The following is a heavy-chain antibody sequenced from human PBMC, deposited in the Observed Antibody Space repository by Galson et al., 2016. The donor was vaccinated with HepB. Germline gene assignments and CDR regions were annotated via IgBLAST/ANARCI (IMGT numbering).Heavy chain of an antibody. CDR1: GGSISSSSYY. J-gene: IGHJ4*02. D-gene: IGHD6-13*01. CDR2: IYYSGST. Sequence: SETLSLTCTVSGGSISSSSYYWGWIRQPPGKGLEWIGSIYYSGSTYYNPSLKSRVTISGDTSKNQFSLKLSSVTAADTAVYYCARYVGLVGYPRAAGGIAYWGQGTLVTVPS. V-gene: IGHV4-39*01. CDR3: ARYVGLVGYPRAAGGIAY.